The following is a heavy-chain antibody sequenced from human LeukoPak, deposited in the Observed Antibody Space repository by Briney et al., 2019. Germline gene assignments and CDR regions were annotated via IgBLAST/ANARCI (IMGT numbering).Heavy chain of an antibody. V-gene: IGHV3-21*01. CDR2: ISSSSGYI. CDR1: GFTFSSYS. Sequence: PGGSLRLSCAASGFTFSSYSMSWVRQAPGEGLEWVSSISSSSGYIYYADSLKGRFTISRDNAMNSLYLEMNSLRAEDTAVYYCARDSGAGGYYYYYNMDVWGKGTTVTVSS. J-gene: IGHJ6*03. D-gene: IGHD7-27*01. CDR3: ARDSGAGGYYYYYNMDV.